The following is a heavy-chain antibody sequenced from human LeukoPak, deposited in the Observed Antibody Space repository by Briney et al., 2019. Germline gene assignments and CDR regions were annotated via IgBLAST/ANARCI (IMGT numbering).Heavy chain of an antibody. CDR3: ARDRGWAFDI. CDR2: ISYDGSNK. Sequence: GRSLRPSCAASGFTFNSYAMHWVRQAPGKGLEWVAVISYDGSNKHYADSVKGRLTISRDNSKNTMYLQMNSLRIEDTAVYYCARDRGWAFDIWGQGTMVTVSS. V-gene: IGHV3-30-3*01. CDR1: GFTFNSYA. J-gene: IGHJ3*02.